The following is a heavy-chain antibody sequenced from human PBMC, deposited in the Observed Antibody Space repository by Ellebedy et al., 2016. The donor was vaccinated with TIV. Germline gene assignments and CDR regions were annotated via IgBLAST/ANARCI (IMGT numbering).Heavy chain of an antibody. CDR1: GDSVTNTDSY. J-gene: IGHJ6*02. CDR3: ARDGPYFYGFDV. CDR2: IDFNGRT. V-gene: IGHV4-31*03. Sequence: SETLSLTXTVSGDSVTNTDSYWNWIRQRPGKGLEWIGNIDFNGRTDYNPSLASRVIVSVDTSKNQFSLTVTSVTAADGAVYYCARDGPYFYGFDVWGQGTTVTVSS.